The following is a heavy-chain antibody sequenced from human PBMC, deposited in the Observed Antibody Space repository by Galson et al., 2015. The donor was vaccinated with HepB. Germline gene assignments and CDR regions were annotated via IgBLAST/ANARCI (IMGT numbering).Heavy chain of an antibody. CDR3: AKDLAVAGVLSPGY. V-gene: IGHV3-30*02. CDR1: GFTFSSYG. Sequence: LRLSCAASGFTFSSYGMHWVRQAPGKGLEWVAFIRYDGSNKYYADSVKGRFTISRDNSKNTLYLQMNSLRAEDTAVYYCAKDLAVAGVLSPGYWGQGTLVTVSS. CDR2: IRYDGSNK. D-gene: IGHD6-19*01. J-gene: IGHJ4*02.